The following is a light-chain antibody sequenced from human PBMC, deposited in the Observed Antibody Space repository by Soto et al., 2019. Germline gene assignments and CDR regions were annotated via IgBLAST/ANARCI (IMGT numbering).Light chain of an antibody. J-gene: IGKJ5*01. V-gene: IGKV1-39*01. Sequence: DIQMTQSPSSLSASLGDTVTISCRASQNIENYLHWYQQKAGKAPEVLLYVASVLKDGVLSRFSGSGYGTDFTLTITNLQPEDFAIYYCQQSFGSPPITFGQGTRLDIK. CDR1: QNIENY. CDR2: VAS. CDR3: QQSFGSPPIT.